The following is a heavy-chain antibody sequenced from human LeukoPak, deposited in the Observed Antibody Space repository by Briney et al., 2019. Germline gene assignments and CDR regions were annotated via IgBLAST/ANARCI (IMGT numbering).Heavy chain of an antibody. V-gene: IGHV3-23*01. Sequence: PGGSLRLSCAASGFTFSSYAMSWVRQAPGKGLEWVSAISGSGGSTYYADSVKGRFTISRDNSKNTLYLQMNSLRAEDTAVYYCAKHGDGDDILTGYQNWFDPWGQGTLVTVSS. J-gene: IGHJ5*02. CDR3: AKHGDGDDILTGYQNWFDP. D-gene: IGHD3-9*01. CDR2: ISGSGGST. CDR1: GFTFSSYA.